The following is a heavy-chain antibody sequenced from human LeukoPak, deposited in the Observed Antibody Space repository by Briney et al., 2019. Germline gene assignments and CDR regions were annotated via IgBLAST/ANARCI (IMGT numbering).Heavy chain of an antibody. CDR2: IYYSGST. CDR1: GRSVSSGSYY. V-gene: IGHV4-61*01. D-gene: IGHD2-2*01. J-gene: IGHJ6*04. Sequence: SQTLSLTCTVSGRSVSSGSYYWSWIRQPPGKGLEWIGYIYYSGSTNYNPSLKSRVTISVDTSKNQFSLKLSSVTAADTAVYYCAREAPLLPAAAPRPGYYYGMDVWGKGTTVTVSS. CDR3: AREAPLLPAAAPRPGYYYGMDV.